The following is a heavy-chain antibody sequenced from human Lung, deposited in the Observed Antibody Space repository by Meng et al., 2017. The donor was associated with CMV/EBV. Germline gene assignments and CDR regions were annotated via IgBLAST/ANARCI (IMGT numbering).Heavy chain of an antibody. CDR1: RYTFIDHY. J-gene: IGHJ4*02. CDR2: INPNNGDT. D-gene: IGHD2-2*03. Sequence: ASVXVSCKASRYTFIDHYIHWVRQAPGQGLQWMGWINPNNGDTNYAQRFQGRVSMTTDTSKGTVYMELSRLTSDDTAIFYCARDVGSGAAGYWGQGTQVTVSS. CDR3: ARDVGSGAAGY. V-gene: IGHV1-2*02.